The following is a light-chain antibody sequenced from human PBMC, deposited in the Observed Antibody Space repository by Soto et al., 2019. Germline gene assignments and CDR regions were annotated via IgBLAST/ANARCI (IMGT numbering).Light chain of an antibody. CDR2: GAS. Sequence: EIVLTQSPGTLSLSPGERATLSCRASQSVSSSYLAWYQQKTGQAPRLLIYGASSMATGIPDRFSGSGSGTDFTVTISSLEPEDSGVYYCQQYGSSPLTFGGGTKVEIK. CDR3: QQYGSSPLT. V-gene: IGKV3-20*01. J-gene: IGKJ4*01. CDR1: QSVSSSY.